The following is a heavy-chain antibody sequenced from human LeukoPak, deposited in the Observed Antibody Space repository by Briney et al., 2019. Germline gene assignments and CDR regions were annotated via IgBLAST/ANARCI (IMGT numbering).Heavy chain of an antibody. J-gene: IGHJ1*01. CDR2: ISDNNGGT. CDR1: GYTFTNYS. CDR3: ATATLPRGYFLH. Sequence: ASVKVSCQASGYTFTNYSLAWVRQAPGQGLEWMGWISDNNGGTNYAQRFQDRVTLTRDTSTNTAYLELRSLRSDDTAIIYCATATLPRGYFLHWGQGTLVTVSS. V-gene: IGHV1-18*01.